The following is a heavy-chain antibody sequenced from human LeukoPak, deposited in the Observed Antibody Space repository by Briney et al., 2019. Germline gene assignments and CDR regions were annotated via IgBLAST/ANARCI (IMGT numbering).Heavy chain of an antibody. CDR1: GGSFSGYY. CDR3: ARSSDQDSSGWSHYYYYYGMDV. Sequence: ETLSLTCAVYGGSFSGYYWSWVRQAPGKGLEWVSAISGSGGSTYYADSVKGRFTISRDNSKNTLYLQMNSLRAEDTAVYYCARSSDQDSSGWSHYYYYYGMDVWGQGTTVTVSS. V-gene: IGHV3-23*01. J-gene: IGHJ6*02. D-gene: IGHD6-19*01. CDR2: ISGSGGST.